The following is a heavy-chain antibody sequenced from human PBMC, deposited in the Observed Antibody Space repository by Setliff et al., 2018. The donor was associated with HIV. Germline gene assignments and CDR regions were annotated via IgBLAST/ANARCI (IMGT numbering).Heavy chain of an antibody. D-gene: IGHD6-19*01. CDR2: IYHSGNT. V-gene: IGHV4-39*01. CDR3: ARRRGQKATGWYYFDF. Sequence: PSETLSLTFSVSGGSIRSSGYFWDWIRQAPGKGLEWIGSIYHSGNTYYNPSLKSRVSISVDTSKRQFSLKLTSVTAGDSALYYCARRRGQKATGWYYFDFWGQGALVTVSS. J-gene: IGHJ4*02. CDR1: GGSIRSSGYF.